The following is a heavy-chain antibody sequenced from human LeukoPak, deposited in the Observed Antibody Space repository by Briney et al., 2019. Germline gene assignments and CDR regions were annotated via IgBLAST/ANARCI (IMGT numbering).Heavy chain of an antibody. V-gene: IGHV3-30-3*01. CDR1: GFTFSSYA. J-gene: IGHJ4*02. CDR2: ISYDGSNK. D-gene: IGHD2-2*01. Sequence: PGGSLRLSCAASGFTFSSYAMHWVRQAPGKGLEWVAVISYDGSNKYYADSVKGRFTISRDNSKNTLYLQMNSLRAEDTAVYYCARGTRLMYYFDFWGQGALVTVSS. CDR3: ARGTRLMYYFDF.